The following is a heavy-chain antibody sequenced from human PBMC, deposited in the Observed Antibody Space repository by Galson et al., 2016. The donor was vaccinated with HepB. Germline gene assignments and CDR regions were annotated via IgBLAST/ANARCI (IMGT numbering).Heavy chain of an antibody. CDR1: GFTFSSYG. V-gene: IGHV3-33*01. CDR2: IWHDGTTK. CDR3: ARDYRPVSSPPWFDP. Sequence: SLRLSCAASGFTFSSYGMHWVRQAPGKGLEWVAAIWHDGTTKDYVDSVKGRVTISRDNSKHTLNLQMHSLRVEDTAVYYCARDYRPVSSPPWFDPWGQGTLVTVSS. J-gene: IGHJ5*02. D-gene: IGHD6-13*01.